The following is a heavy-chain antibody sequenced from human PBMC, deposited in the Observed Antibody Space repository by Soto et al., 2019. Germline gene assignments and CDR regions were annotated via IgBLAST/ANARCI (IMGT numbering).Heavy chain of an antibody. Sequence: QVQLVQSGAEVKKPGSSVKVSCKASGGIFSTYAISWLRQAPGQGLEWMGGIIPLFGTPNYAQRFQGRVTITADEPTSTAYMELSRLRSEDTAVYYCARDRDDYGSGNYDNRIDFWGQGTLVTVSS. CDR1: GGIFSTYA. V-gene: IGHV1-69*01. CDR2: IIPLFGTP. CDR3: ARDRDDYGSGNYDNRIDF. J-gene: IGHJ4*02. D-gene: IGHD3-10*01.